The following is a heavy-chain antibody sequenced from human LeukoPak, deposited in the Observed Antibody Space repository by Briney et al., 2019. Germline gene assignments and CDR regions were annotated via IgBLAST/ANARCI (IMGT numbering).Heavy chain of an antibody. CDR1: GSTFTHYG. CDR2: VSAYNGNT. J-gene: IGHJ4*02. V-gene: IGHV1-18*01. Sequence: ASVKVSCKASGSTFTHYGFSRVRQAPGPGLEWMGWVSAYNGNTNYAQKLQGRVTMTTNTSTSTAYMELRSLRFDGTAVYYCAREGVITVAADDYGGQGTLVTVSS. D-gene: IGHD3-10*01. CDR3: AREGVITVAADDY.